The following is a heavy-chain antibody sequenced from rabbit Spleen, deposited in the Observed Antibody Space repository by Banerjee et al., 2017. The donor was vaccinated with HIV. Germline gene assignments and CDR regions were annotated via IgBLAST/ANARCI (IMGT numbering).Heavy chain of an antibody. D-gene: IGHD3-1*01. CDR2: INGITGKA. Sequence: QEQLVESGGGLVTPEGSLSLSCTTSGFPFSNKVVMCWVHQAPGKGLEWIACINGITGKAVYASWATGRFTFSKTSSTTVTLQMTSLTAADTATYFCARDLASVVGWNFNLWGPGTLVTVS. CDR3: ARDLASVVGWNFNL. V-gene: IGHV1S45*01. J-gene: IGHJ4*01. CDR1: GFPFSNKVV.